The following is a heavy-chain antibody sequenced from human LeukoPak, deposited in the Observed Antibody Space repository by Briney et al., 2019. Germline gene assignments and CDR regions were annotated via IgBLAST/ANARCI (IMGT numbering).Heavy chain of an antibody. CDR2: IIPTFGTA. V-gene: IGHV1-69*05. J-gene: IGHJ4*02. CDR1: GGTFSSYA. Sequence: SVKVSCKASGGTFSSYAISWVRQAPGQGLEWMGRIIPTFGTANYAQKFQGRVTITTDESTSTAYMELSSLRSEDTAVYYCARAARAVAGTLDYWGQGTWSPSPQ. D-gene: IGHD6-19*01. CDR3: ARAARAVAGTLDY.